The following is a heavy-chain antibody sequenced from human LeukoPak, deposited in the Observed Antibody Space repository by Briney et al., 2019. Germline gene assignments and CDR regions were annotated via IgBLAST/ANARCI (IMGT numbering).Heavy chain of an antibody. CDR1: GGSISSSSYY. V-gene: IGHV4-39*07. CDR2: IYHSGST. J-gene: IGHJ3*02. Sequence: SETLSLTCTVYGGSISSSSYYGGWIRQPPGKGLEWIGYIYHSGSTYYNPSLKSRVTISVDTSKNQFSLKLSSVTAADTAVYYCARRASYYDSSGLIDIWGQGTMVTVSS. D-gene: IGHD3-22*01. CDR3: ARRASYYDSSGLIDI.